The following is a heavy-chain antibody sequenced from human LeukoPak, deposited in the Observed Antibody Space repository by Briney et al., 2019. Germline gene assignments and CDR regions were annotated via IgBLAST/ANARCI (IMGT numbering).Heavy chain of an antibody. CDR2: ISAYNGNT. V-gene: IGHV1-18*01. CDR3: ARADIVVVVAAIHDY. Sequence: ASVKVSCKASGYTFTSYGISWVRQAPGQGLEWMGWISAYNGNTNYAQKHQGRVTMTTDTSTSTAYMELRSLRSDDTAVYYCARADIVVVVAAIHDYWGQGTLVTVSS. CDR1: GYTFTSYG. J-gene: IGHJ4*02. D-gene: IGHD2-15*01.